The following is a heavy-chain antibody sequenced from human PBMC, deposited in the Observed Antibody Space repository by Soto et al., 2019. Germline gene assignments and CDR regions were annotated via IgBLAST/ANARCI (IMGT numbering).Heavy chain of an antibody. CDR1: GYTFTSYD. J-gene: IGHJ4*02. CDR2: MNPNSGNT. CDR3: ARGLRTTVVTPRSYYFDY. Sequence: QVQLVQSGAEVKKPGASVKVSCKASGYTFTSYDINWVRQATGQGLEWMGWMNPNSGNTGYAQKFQGRVTMTRNTARSTPYMELSSLRSEDTAVYYCARGLRTTVVTPRSYYFDYWGQGTLVTVSS. V-gene: IGHV1-8*01. D-gene: IGHD4-17*01.